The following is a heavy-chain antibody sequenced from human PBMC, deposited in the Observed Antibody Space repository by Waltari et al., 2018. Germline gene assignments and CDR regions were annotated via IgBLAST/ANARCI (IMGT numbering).Heavy chain of an antibody. V-gene: IGHV4-59*01. J-gene: IGHJ6*03. D-gene: IGHD3-3*01. CDR1: GGSISSYY. Sequence: QVQLQESGPGLVKPSETLSLTCTVSGGSISSYYWSWIRQPPGQGLEWIGYIYYSGSTNYNPSLKSRVTISVDTSKNQFSLKLSSVTAADTAVYYCARVRVSIFGVVTANGYYYMDVWGKGTTVTVSS. CDR3: ARVRVSIFGVVTANGYYYMDV. CDR2: IYYSGST.